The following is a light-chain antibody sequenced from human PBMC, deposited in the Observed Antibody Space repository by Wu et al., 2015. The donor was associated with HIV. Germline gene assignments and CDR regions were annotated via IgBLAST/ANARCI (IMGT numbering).Light chain of an antibody. Sequence: DIQMTQSPSSLSASIGDRVTITCRASQNIDTFLNWYQHKPGEAPKLLIYAASNLQSGVPSRFSGSGSATEFTLTISRLQSEDSATYYCQQSYSIFFTFGPGTKVDIK. CDR2: AAS. CDR1: QNIDTF. CDR3: QQSYSIFFT. V-gene: IGKV1-39*01. J-gene: IGKJ3*01.